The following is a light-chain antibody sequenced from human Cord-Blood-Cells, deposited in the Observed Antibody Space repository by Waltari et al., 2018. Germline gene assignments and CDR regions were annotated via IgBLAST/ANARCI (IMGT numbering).Light chain of an antibody. V-gene: IGKV1-33*01. CDR3: QQYDNRPLT. Sequence: DIQMTQSPSSLSASVGDRVTITCQARQDISNYLNWYQQKPGKAPKLLIYDASNLETGVPARFSGRGSGTDFTFTISSLQPEDIATYYCQQYDNRPLTFGQGTRLEIK. J-gene: IGKJ5*01. CDR1: QDISNY. CDR2: DAS.